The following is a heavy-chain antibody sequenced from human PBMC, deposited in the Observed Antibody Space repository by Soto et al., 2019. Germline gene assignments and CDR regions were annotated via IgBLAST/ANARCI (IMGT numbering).Heavy chain of an antibody. CDR3: ARDGDSSGYSKTQNAFDI. D-gene: IGHD3-22*01. J-gene: IGHJ3*02. CDR1: GGSISSGDYY. V-gene: IGHV4-30-4*01. Sequence: ASETLSLTCTVSGGSISSGDYYRSWIRQPPGKGLEWIGYIYYSGSTYYNPSLKSRVTISVDTSKNQFSLKLSSVTAADTAVYYCARDGDSSGYSKTQNAFDIWGQGTMVTVSS. CDR2: IYYSGST.